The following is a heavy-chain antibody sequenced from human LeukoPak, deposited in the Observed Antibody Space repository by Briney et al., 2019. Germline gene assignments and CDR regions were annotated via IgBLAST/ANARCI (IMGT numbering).Heavy chain of an antibody. J-gene: IGHJ4*02. CDR2: MNPNSGNT. V-gene: IGHV1-8*03. Sequence: ASVKVSCKASGYTFTSYDINWVRQATGQGLEWMGWMNPNSGNTGYAQKFQGRVTITADESTSTAYMELSSLRSEDTAVYYCASRIRYADYWGQGTLVTVSS. CDR3: ASRIRYADY. D-gene: IGHD3-9*01. CDR1: GYTFTSYD.